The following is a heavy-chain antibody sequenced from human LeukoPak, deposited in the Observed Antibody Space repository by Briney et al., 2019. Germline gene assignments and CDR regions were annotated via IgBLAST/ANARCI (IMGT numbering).Heavy chain of an antibody. CDR1: GFTFSSYW. J-gene: IGHJ4*02. CDR3: ARDQTVGATELNYPDY. Sequence: GGSLRLSCAASGFTFSSYWMHWVRQAPGKGLVWVSRINSDGSSTSYADSVKGRFTISRDNAKNTLYLQMNSLRAEDTAVYYCARDQTVGATELNYPDYWGQGTLVTVSS. CDR2: INSDGSST. V-gene: IGHV3-74*01. D-gene: IGHD1-26*01.